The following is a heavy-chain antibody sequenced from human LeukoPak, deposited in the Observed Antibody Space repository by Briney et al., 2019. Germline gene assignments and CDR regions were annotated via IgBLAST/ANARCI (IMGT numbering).Heavy chain of an antibody. CDR1: GGSISSYY. V-gene: IGHV4-59*01. Sequence: SETLSLTCTVSGGSISSYYWSWIRQPPGKGPEWIGYIYYSWSTNYNPSLKSRVTISVDTSKNQFSLKLSSVTAADTGVYYCAREQYSSSLAIDYWGQGTLVTVSS. CDR2: IYYSWST. J-gene: IGHJ4*02. D-gene: IGHD6-6*01. CDR3: AREQYSSSLAIDY.